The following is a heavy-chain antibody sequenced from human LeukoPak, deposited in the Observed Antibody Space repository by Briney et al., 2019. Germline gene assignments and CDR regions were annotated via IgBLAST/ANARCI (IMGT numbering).Heavy chain of an antibody. J-gene: IGHJ4*02. CDR1: GGSISSYY. CDR2: INHSGST. Sequence: KSSETLSLTCTVSGGSISSYYWSWIRQPPGKGLECIGEINHSGSTNYNPSLKSRVTISVDTSKNQFSLKLSSVTAADTAVYYCAREGHTVTTINYDCWGQGTLVTVSS. D-gene: IGHD4-17*01. CDR3: AREGHTVTTINYDC. V-gene: IGHV4-34*01.